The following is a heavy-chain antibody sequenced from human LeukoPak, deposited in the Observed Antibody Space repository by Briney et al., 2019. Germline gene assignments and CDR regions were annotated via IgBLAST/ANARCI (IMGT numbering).Heavy chain of an antibody. D-gene: IGHD4-17*01. J-gene: IGHJ5*02. CDR2: IKQDGSEK. CDR3: ARDWTTVTAVWFDP. Sequence: PGRSLRLSCAASGFTFSSYWMSWVRQAPGKGLEWVANIKQDGSEKYYVDSVKGRFTISRDNAKNSLYLQMNSLRAEDTAVYYCARDWTTVTAVWFDPWGQGTLVTVSS. CDR1: GFTFSSYW. V-gene: IGHV3-7*01.